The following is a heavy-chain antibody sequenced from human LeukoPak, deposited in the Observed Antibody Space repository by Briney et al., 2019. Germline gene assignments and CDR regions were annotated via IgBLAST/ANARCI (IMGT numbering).Heavy chain of an antibody. CDR2: IYTSGST. J-gene: IGHJ4*02. V-gene: IGHV4-4*07. D-gene: IGHD2-2*02. Sequence: PSETLSLTCTVSGGSISSYYWSWIRQPAGKGLEWIGRIYTSGSTNYNPSLKSRVTMSVDTSKNQFSLKLSSVTAADTAVYYCARVCSSTSCYRGFDCWGQGTLVTVSS. CDR1: GGSISSYY. CDR3: ARVCSSTSCYRGFDC.